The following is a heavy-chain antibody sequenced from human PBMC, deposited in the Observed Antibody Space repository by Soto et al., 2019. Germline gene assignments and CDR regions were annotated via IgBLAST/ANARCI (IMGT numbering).Heavy chain of an antibody. CDR3: ARTLRPGVITFDS. Sequence: SGTLSLTCNVTGGSINTASYYWSWIRQVPGKGLEWIGYIFYSGSAYYHPSLKSRASISVDRSKNQFSLKVNSVTAADTAVYYCARTLRPGVITFDSWGQGTFVTVS. CDR2: IFYSGSA. D-gene: IGHD3-10*01. V-gene: IGHV4-31*03. CDR1: GGSINTASYY. J-gene: IGHJ4*02.